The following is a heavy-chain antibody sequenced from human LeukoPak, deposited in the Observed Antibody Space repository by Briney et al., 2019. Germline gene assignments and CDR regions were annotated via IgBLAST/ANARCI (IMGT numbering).Heavy chain of an antibody. D-gene: IGHD6-19*01. Sequence: GGSLRLSCAASGFTFSSYAMSWVRQAPGKGLEWVSAISGSGGSTYYADSVKGRFTISRDNSKNTLYLQMNSLRVEDTAVYYCAKPRGSSGCYDYWGQGTLVTVSS. CDR3: AKPRGSSGCYDY. CDR1: GFTFSSYA. V-gene: IGHV3-23*01. J-gene: IGHJ4*02. CDR2: ISGSGGST.